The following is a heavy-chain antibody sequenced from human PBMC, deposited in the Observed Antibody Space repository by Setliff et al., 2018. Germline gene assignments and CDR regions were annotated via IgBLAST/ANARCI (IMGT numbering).Heavy chain of an antibody. V-gene: IGHV4-38-2*01. CDR2: IYKGGST. D-gene: IGHD3-10*01. CDR1: ANTLSTSYY. J-gene: IGHJ1*01. CDR3: ARVDFTMIQGVLGL. Sequence: SETLSLTCAVSANTLSTSYYWGWVRQPPGKGLEWIGDIYKGGSTYYNPSLRSRVSMSLDTSKRQVSLNLNSVTAADTGVYYCARVDFTMIQGVLGLWGQGTLVTVSS.